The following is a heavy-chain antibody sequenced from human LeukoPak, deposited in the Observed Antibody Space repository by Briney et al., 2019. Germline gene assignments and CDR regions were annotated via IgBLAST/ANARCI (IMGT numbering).Heavy chain of an antibody. Sequence: ASVKVSCKASGYTFTSYGISWVRQAPGQGLEWMGWISAYNGNTNYAQKLQGRVTMTTDTSTSTAYMELRSLRSDDTAVYYCARVYCSSTSCYADIDYWGQETLVTVSS. D-gene: IGHD2-2*01. CDR3: ARVYCSSTSCYADIDY. J-gene: IGHJ4*02. CDR2: ISAYNGNT. CDR1: GYTFTSYG. V-gene: IGHV1-18*01.